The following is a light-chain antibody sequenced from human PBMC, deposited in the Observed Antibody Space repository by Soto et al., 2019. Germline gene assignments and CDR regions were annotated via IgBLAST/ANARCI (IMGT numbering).Light chain of an antibody. J-gene: IGKJ5*01. CDR3: QQYNNWPPT. CDR1: QSLTSY. CDR2: GIS. Sequence: EIVMTQSPATLSVPPGERATLSCRASQSLTSYLAWYQQKPDQAPRLLISGISTRATGIPARFSDSGSETEFTLTISSLQPEDFAVYFCQQYNNWPPTFGQGTRLEIK. V-gene: IGKV3-15*01.